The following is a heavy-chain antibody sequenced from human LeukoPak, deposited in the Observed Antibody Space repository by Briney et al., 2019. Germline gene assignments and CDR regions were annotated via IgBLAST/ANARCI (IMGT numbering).Heavy chain of an antibody. D-gene: IGHD3-10*01. CDR3: LVYYYGSGTDY. Sequence: SGFTFSSXXXXGVRQXPGKXXXWXAVISYDGSNKYYADSVKGRFTISRDNSKNTLYLQMNSLRAEDTAVYYCLVYYYGSGTDYWGQGTLVTVSS. V-gene: IGHV3-30*03. CDR2: ISYDGSNK. J-gene: IGHJ4*02. CDR1: GFTFSSXX.